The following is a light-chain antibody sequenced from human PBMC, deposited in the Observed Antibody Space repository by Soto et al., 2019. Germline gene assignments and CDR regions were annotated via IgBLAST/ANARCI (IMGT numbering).Light chain of an antibody. Sequence: DIPMTQSPSTLSASVGDRITITCRASQSIGTGLAWYQQRPGIAPKLLIYEASTLQSGVPSRFSGSRSGTEFSLTINSLQPDDFATYYCQQYNGNSRTFGQGTKVEI. CDR2: EAS. CDR1: QSIGTG. J-gene: IGKJ1*01. V-gene: IGKV1-5*03. CDR3: QQYNGNSRT.